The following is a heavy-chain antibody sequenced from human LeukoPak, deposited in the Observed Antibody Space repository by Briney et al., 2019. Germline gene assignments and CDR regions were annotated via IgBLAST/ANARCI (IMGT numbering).Heavy chain of an antibody. CDR2: ISGSGGST. V-gene: IGHV3-23*01. CDR1: GFTLRSYT. CDR3: AKGSGYYGSGSYSFDY. J-gene: IGHJ4*02. D-gene: IGHD3-10*01. Sequence: PGGSLRLSCAASGFTLRSYTMNWVRQAPGKGLEWVSAISGSGGSTYYADSVKGRFTISRDNSKNTLYLQMNSLRAEDTAVYYCAKGSGYYGSGSYSFDYWGQGTLVTVSS.